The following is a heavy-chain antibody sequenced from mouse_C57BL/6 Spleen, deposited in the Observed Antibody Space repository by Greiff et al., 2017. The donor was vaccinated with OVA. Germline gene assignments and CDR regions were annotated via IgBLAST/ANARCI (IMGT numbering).Heavy chain of an antibody. CDR3: ARRGGYYYGSSYEDY. CDR1: GYAFSSYW. V-gene: IGHV1-80*01. J-gene: IGHJ2*01. D-gene: IGHD1-1*01. CDR2: IYPGDGDT. Sequence: QVHVKQSGAELVKPGASVKISCKASGYAFSSYWMNWVKQRPGKGLEWIGQIYPGDGDTNYNGKFKGKATLTADKSSSTAYMQLSSLTSEDSAVYFCARRGGYYYGSSYEDYWGQGTTLTVSS.